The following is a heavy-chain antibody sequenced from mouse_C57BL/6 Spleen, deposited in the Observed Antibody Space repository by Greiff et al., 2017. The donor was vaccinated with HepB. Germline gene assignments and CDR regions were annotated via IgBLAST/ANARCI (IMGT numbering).Heavy chain of an antibody. Sequence: QLQQPGAELVRPGSSVKLSCKASGYTFTSYWMDWVKQRPGQGLEWIGNIYPSDSETHYNQKFKDKATLTVDKSSSTAYMQLSSLTSEDSAVYYCARSDGYAWFAYWGQGTLVTVSA. J-gene: IGHJ3*01. D-gene: IGHD2-2*01. CDR3: ARSDGYAWFAY. V-gene: IGHV1-61*01. CDR2: IYPSDSET. CDR1: GYTFTSYW.